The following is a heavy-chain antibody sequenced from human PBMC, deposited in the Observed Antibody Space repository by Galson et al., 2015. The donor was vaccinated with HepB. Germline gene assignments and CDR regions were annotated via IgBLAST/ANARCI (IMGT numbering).Heavy chain of an antibody. D-gene: IGHD3-22*01. V-gene: IGHV3-49*03. J-gene: IGHJ4*02. Sequence: SLRLSCAASGFTFGDYAMSWFRQAPGKGLEWVGFIRSRAYGGPTEYAASVKCRFTSSRDDSKRIAYMQMNSMKTEDTDVYYCTRSSGYYYIARYWGQGTLVTVSS. CDR3: TRSSGYYYIARY. CDR2: IRSRAYGGPT. CDR1: GFTFGDYA.